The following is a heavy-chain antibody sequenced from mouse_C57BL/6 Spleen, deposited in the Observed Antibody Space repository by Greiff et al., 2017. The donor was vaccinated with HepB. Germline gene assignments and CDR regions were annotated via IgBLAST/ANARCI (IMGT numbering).Heavy chain of an antibody. V-gene: IGHV1-4*01. J-gene: IGHJ4*01. CDR1: GYTFTSYT. D-gene: IGHD2-3*01. CDR2: INPSSGYT. CDR3: ARSPYDGYYDAMDY. Sequence: QVQLQQSGAELARPGASVKMSCKASGYTFTSYTMHWVKQRPGQGLEWIGYINPSSGYTKYNQKFKDKATLTADKSSSTAYMQLCSLTSEDSAVYYCARSPYDGYYDAMDYWGQGTSVTVSS.